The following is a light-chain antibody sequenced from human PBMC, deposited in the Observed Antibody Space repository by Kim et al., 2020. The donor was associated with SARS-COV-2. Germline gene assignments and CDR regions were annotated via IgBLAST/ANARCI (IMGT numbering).Light chain of an antibody. J-gene: IGLJ3*02. Sequence: QSVLTQPPSASGAPGQRVTIPCSGSNSNIGRDYVYWYQQLPRTAPKLLICRNDQRPSGVPDRFSGSKSGTSASLAISGLRSEDEADYYCAGWDARLRGWVFGGGTQLTVL. V-gene: IGLV1-47*01. CDR1: NSNIGRDY. CDR2: RND. CDR3: AGWDARLRGWV.